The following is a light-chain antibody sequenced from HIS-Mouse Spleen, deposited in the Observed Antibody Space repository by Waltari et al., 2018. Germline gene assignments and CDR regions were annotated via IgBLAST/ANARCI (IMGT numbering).Light chain of an antibody. CDR1: NIGSKS. CDR2: DDS. V-gene: IGLV3-21*03. J-gene: IGLJ2*01. Sequence: SYVLTQPPSVSVAPGKTARITCGGNNIGSKSVHWYQQKPGQAPVLVVYDDSDRPSGILERFSGCNSGNTATLTISRIEAGDEADYYCQVWDSSSDHVVFGGGTKLTVL. CDR3: QVWDSSSDHVV.